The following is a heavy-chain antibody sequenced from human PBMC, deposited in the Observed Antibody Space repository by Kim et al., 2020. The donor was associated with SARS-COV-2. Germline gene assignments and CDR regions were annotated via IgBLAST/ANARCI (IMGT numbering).Heavy chain of an antibody. J-gene: IGHJ4*02. Sequence: GDTTYYADSVKGRFTISRDNSQNTLYVQMNSLRAEDTAIYYCAKGVLTISDWGQGTLVTVSS. CDR3: AKGVLTISD. CDR2: GDTT. V-gene: IGHV3-23*01. D-gene: IGHD3-3*01.